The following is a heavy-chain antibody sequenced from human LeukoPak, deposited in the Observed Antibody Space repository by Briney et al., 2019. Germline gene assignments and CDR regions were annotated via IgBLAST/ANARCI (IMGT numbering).Heavy chain of an antibody. CDR2: ISSNGAST. V-gene: IGHV3-64*01. J-gene: IGHJ4*02. D-gene: IGHD2-21*01. CDR3: ARWSGAYDC. Sequence: GGSLRLSCAASGFTLSSYGMHWVRQAPGKRLEYVSAISSNGASTYYANSVKGRFTISRDNSKDTQYLQMGSLRDEDMAVYYCARWSGAYDCWGQGALVIVSS. CDR1: GFTLSSYG.